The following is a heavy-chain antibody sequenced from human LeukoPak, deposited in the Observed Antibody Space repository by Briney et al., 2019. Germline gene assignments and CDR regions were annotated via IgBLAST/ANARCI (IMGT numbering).Heavy chain of an antibody. CDR1: GGSISNYY. CDR3: ARTTEGYAGGPGYSYYYYMDV. D-gene: IGHD5-12*01. V-gene: IGHV4-59*01. J-gene: IGHJ6*03. CDR2: IHYSGST. Sequence: SETLSLTCTVSGGSISNYYWSWIRQPPGKGLEWIGYIHYSGSTHYNPSLKSRVTISVDTSKNQVSLKLRSVTAADTAVYYCARTTEGYAGGPGYSYYYYMDVWGKGTTVTISS.